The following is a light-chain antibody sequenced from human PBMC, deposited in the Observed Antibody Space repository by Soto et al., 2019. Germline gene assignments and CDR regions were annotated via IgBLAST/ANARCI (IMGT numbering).Light chain of an antibody. CDR1: NIGSKS. CDR3: QVWDTSTDHVV. J-gene: IGLJ2*01. V-gene: IGLV3-21*04. CDR2: YDS. Sequence: SYELTQPPSVSVAPGKTARITCGGNNIGSKSVHWYQQKPGQAPVVVIYYDSDRPSGIPERFSGSNSGNTATLTISRVDVGDEADYSCQVWDTSTDHVVFGGGTQVTVL.